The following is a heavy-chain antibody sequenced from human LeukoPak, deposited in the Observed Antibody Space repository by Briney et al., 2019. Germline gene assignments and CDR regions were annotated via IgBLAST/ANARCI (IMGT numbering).Heavy chain of an antibody. CDR1: GYTFTASY. D-gene: IGHD6-13*01. Sequence: ASVKVSCKASGYTFTASYIHWVRQAPGQGLEWMGWINPNSGGTNYAQKFQGRVTMTRDTSISTAYMELSRLRSDDTAVYYCARDRTGPLSSPDFDYWGQGTLVTVSS. V-gene: IGHV1-2*02. CDR3: ARDRTGPLSSPDFDY. CDR2: INPNSGGT. J-gene: IGHJ4*02.